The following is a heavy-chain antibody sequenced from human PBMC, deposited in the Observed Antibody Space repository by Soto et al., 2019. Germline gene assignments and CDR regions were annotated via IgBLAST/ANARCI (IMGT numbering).Heavy chain of an antibody. D-gene: IGHD1-26*01. CDR2: ISSTSGTI. V-gene: IGHV3-48*02. Sequence: PGGSLRLSCAASGFTFSSYSMNWVRQAPGKGLEWVSYISSTSGTIYSADSVKGRFTISRDNAKNSLYLQMNSLGDEDTAVYYCARAEYSGSPGGAFDIWGRGSMVTVSS. CDR3: ARAEYSGSPGGAFDI. J-gene: IGHJ3*02. CDR1: GFTFSSYS.